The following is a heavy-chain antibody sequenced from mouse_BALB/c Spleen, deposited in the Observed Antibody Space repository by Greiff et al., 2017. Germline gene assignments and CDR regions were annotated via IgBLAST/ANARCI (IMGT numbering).Heavy chain of an antibody. CDR1: GFTFSSYG. D-gene: IGHD4-1*01. CDR3: ARTGTWYFDV. Sequence: EVKLVESGGGLVQPGGSLKLSCAASGFTFSSYGMSWVRQTPDKRLELVATINSNGGSTYYPDSVKGRFTISRDNAKNTLYLQMSSLKSEDTAMYYCARTGTWYFDVWGAGTTVTVSS. CDR2: INSNGGST. J-gene: IGHJ1*01. V-gene: IGHV5-6-3*01.